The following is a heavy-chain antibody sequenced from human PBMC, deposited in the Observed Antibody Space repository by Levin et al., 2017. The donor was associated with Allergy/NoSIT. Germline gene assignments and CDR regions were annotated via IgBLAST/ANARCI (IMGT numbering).Heavy chain of an antibody. D-gene: IGHD6-13*01. V-gene: IGHV1-2*02. CDR3: ARALRHSSSWYWFDP. Sequence: ASVKVSCKASGYTFTGYYMHWVRQAPGQGLEWMGWINPNSGGTNYAQKFQGRVTMTRDTSISTAYMELSRLRSDDTAVYYCARALRHSSSWYWFDPWGQGTLVTVSS. CDR2: INPNSGGT. CDR1: GYTFTGYY. J-gene: IGHJ5*02.